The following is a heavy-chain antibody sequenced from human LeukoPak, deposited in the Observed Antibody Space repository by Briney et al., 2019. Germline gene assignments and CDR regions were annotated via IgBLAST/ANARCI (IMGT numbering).Heavy chain of an antibody. Sequence: PSETLSLTCTVSGGSISSSSYYWGWIRQPPGKGLEWIGSIYYSGSTYYNPSLKSRVTISVDTSKNQFSLKLSSVTAADTAVYYCAGHPSMVAFDIWGQGTMVTVSS. D-gene: IGHD2-21*01. CDR1: GGSISSSSYY. V-gene: IGHV4-39*01. CDR2: IYYSGST. CDR3: AGHPSMVAFDI. J-gene: IGHJ3*02.